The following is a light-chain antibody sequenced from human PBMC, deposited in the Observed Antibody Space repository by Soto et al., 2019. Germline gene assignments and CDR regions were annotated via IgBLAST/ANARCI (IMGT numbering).Light chain of an antibody. CDR1: QRISSNF. CDR3: QLYGGSPMYT. CDR2: GAS. V-gene: IGKV3-20*01. J-gene: IGKJ2*01. Sequence: EIVLTQSPGTLSLSPGERATLSCRASQRISSNFLAWYQQKPGQAPRLLIYGASTRATGIPDRFSGSGSGTDFTLTISRLEPEDFAVYYCQLYGGSPMYTFGQGTKVEIK.